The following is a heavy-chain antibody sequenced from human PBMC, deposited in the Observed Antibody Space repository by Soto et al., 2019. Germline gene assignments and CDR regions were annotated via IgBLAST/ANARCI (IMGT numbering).Heavy chain of an antibody. CDR2: VSSSSSYI. Sequence: GGSLRLSCAASGFTFISYSMNWVRQAPGKGLEWVSSVSSSSSYIYYADSVKGRFTISRDNAKNSLYLQMNSLRAEDTAVYYCARDRGDYYGSGSLENWFDPWGQGTLVTVSS. J-gene: IGHJ5*02. CDR1: GFTFISYS. V-gene: IGHV3-21*01. D-gene: IGHD3-10*01. CDR3: ARDRGDYYGSGSLENWFDP.